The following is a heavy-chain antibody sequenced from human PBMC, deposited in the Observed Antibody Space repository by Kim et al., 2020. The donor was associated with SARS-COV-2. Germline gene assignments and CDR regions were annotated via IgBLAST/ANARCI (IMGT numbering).Heavy chain of an antibody. D-gene: IGHD1-26*01. J-gene: IGHJ4*02. CDR2: ISGSGDSS. Sequence: GGSLRLSCAASGFTFSNYAMNWVRQAPGKGLEWVSIISGSGDSSYYADSVKSRFTISRDNSKTTLYLQMNSLRADDTAIYYCAKDSVVGATDYWGQGTLVTVSS. CDR3: AKDSVVGATDY. CDR1: GFTFSNYA. V-gene: IGHV3-23*01.